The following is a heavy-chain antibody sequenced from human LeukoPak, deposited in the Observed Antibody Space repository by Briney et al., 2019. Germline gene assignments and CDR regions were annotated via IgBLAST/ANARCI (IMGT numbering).Heavy chain of an antibody. V-gene: IGHV4-34*01. CDR3: ARGVGYSSSWGY. D-gene: IGHD6-13*01. CDR1: GGSFSGYY. J-gene: IGHJ4*02. Sequence: SETLSLTCTVSGGSFSGYYWSWIRQPPGKGLEWIGEINHSGSTNYNPSLKSRVTISVDTSKNQFSLKLSSVTAADTAVYYCARGVGYSSSWGYWGQGTLVTVSS. CDR2: INHSGST.